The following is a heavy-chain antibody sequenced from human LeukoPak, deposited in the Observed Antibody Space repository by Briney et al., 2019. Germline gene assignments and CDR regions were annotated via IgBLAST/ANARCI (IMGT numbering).Heavy chain of an antibody. J-gene: IGHJ6*03. CDR2: IYYSGST. V-gene: IGHV4-39*01. D-gene: IGHD6-13*01. CDR3: ARQXLVPRGMDV. CDR1: GGSISSSSYY. Sequence: PSETLSLTCTVSGGSISSSSYYWGWIRQPPGKGLEWIGSIYYSGSTYYNPSLKSRVTISVDTSKNQFSLKLSSGTAEDTAVYXCARQXLVPRGMDVWGXGTTVTVFS.